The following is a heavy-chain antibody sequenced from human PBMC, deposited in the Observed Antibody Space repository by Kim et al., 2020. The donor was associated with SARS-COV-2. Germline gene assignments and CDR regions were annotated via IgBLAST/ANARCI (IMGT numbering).Heavy chain of an antibody. V-gene: IGHV3-23*01. J-gene: IGHJ5*02. Sequence: GGSLRLSCAASGFTFSNYAMYWVRQAPGKGLECVSSISGDERSTYYADSVKGRFTISRDNSKSTLYLQMNSLRVEDTTMYYCVGDRDASWGQGTLVTASS. CDR2: ISGDERST. CDR1: GFTFSNYA. CDR3: VGDRDAS.